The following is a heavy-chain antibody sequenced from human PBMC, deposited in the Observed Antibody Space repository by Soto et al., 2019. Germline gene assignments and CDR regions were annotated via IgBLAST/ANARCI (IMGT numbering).Heavy chain of an antibody. Sequence: SETLSLTCAVYGGSFSGYYWSWIRQPPGKGLEWIGEINHSGSTNYNPSLKSRVTISVDTSKNQFSLKLSSVTAADTAVYYCAKKGLWSGSHYYYYYAMDAWGQGITV. J-gene: IGHJ6*02. CDR1: GGSFSGYY. CDR2: INHSGST. V-gene: IGHV4-34*01. D-gene: IGHD3-3*01. CDR3: AKKGLWSGSHYYYYYAMDA.